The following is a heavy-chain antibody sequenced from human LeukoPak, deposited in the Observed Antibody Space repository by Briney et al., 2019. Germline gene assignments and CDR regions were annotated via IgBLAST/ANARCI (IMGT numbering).Heavy chain of an antibody. Sequence: GGSLRLSCAASGFTFSSYAMHWVRQAPGKGLEYVSAISSNGGSTYYANSVKGRFTISRDNSKNTLYLQMGSLRAEDRAVYYCAREHPVVPAALYYWGQGTLVTVSS. CDR3: AREHPVVPAALYY. J-gene: IGHJ4*02. CDR1: GFTFSSYA. CDR2: ISSNGGST. V-gene: IGHV3-64*01. D-gene: IGHD2-2*01.